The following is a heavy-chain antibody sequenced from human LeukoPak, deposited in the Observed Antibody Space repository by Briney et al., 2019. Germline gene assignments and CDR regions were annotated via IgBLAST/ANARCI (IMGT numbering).Heavy chain of an antibody. CDR3: AKGPATMVRGVTITSSFDY. V-gene: IGHV3-9*01. D-gene: IGHD3-10*01. J-gene: IGHJ4*02. CDR1: GFTFDDYA. Sequence: PGGSLRLSCAASGFTFDDYAMHWVRQAPGKGLGWVSGISWNSGSIGYADSVKGRFTISRDNAKNSLYLQMNSLRAEDTALYYCAKGPATMVRGVTITSSFDYWGQGTLVTVSS. CDR2: ISWNSGSI.